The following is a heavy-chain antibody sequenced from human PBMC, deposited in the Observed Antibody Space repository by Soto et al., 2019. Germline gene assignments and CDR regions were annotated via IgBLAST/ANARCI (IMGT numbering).Heavy chain of an antibody. V-gene: IGHV3-74*01. CDR2: INTDGSRT. Sequence: EVQLVESGGGLGQPGGSLRLSCAASGFIFSTYWMHWVRQVPGKGLAWVSRINTDGSRTSYADSVKGRFTISRDNAKNTVYLQRNSLRAEDTAVYFCARVKSGSYDWFDPWGQGTLVTVSS. CDR1: GFIFSTYW. CDR3: ARVKSGSYDWFDP. J-gene: IGHJ5*02. D-gene: IGHD3-10*01.